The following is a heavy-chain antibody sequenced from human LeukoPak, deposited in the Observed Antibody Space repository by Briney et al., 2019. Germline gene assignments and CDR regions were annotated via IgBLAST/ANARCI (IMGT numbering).Heavy chain of an antibody. CDR1: GGSISSYY. CDR3: ARVPRSYYYYYYMDV. CDR2: TYYTGST. V-gene: IGHV4-59*01. J-gene: IGHJ6*03. Sequence: SETLSPTCTVSGGSISSYYWSWIRQPPGKGLEWIGYTYYTGSTNYNPSLKSRVTISAGTSKNQFSLKLSSVTAADTAVYYCARVPRSYYYYYYMDVWGKGTTVTVSS.